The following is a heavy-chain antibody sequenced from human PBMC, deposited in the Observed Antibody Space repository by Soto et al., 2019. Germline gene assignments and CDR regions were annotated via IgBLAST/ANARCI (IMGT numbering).Heavy chain of an antibody. CDR2: INAGSGNT. CDR3: ARDTETLGPRANDALDI. V-gene: IGHV1-3*01. Sequence: ATVKFSCKYSGYTFSAYTMYCVRQAPGQSLEWMGWINAGSGNTKYSQNFQGRVSITRDTSASTVYMELTGLTSEDTAVYYCARDTETLGPRANDALDIWGQGPMVT. D-gene: IGHD3-3*02. CDR1: GYTFSAYT. J-gene: IGHJ3*02.